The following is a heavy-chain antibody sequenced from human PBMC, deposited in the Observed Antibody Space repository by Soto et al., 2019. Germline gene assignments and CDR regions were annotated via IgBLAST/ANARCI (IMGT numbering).Heavy chain of an antibody. CDR2: ISGSGGST. CDR1: GFTFSSYA. D-gene: IGHD3-3*01. Sequence: PGGSLRLSCAASGFTFSSYAMSWVRQAPGKGLEWVSAISGSGGSTYYADSVKGRFTISRDNSKNTLYLQMNSLRAEDTAVHYCAKEGPYYDFWSGYRPHDYWGQGTLVTVSS. CDR3: AKEGPYYDFWSGYRPHDY. V-gene: IGHV3-23*01. J-gene: IGHJ4*02.